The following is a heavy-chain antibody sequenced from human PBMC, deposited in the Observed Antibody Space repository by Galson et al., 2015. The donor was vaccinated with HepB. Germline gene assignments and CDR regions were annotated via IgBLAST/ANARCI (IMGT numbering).Heavy chain of an antibody. V-gene: IGHV1-58*01. CDR3: AAIPGRTGIVATIFDY. CDR2: IVVGSGNT. Sequence: SVKVSCKASGFTFTSSAVQWVRQARGQRLEWIGWIVVGSGNTNYAQKFQERVTITRDMSTSTAYMELSSLRSEDTAVYYCAAIPGRTGIVATIFDYWGQGTLVTVSS. D-gene: IGHD5-12*01. CDR1: GFTFTSSA. J-gene: IGHJ4*02.